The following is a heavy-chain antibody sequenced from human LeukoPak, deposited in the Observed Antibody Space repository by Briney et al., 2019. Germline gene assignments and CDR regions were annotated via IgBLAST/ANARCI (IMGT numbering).Heavy chain of an antibody. CDR1: GGSFSGYY. CDR3: ARQVNYSNGWHIDY. V-gene: IGHV4-34*01. Sequence: SETLSLTCAVYGGSFSGYYWSWIRQPPGKGLEWIGEINHSGSTNYNPSLKSRVTISVDTSKNQFSLKLSSVTAADTAVYYCARQVNYSNGWHIDYWGQGTLVTVSS. J-gene: IGHJ4*02. D-gene: IGHD6-19*01. CDR2: INHSGST.